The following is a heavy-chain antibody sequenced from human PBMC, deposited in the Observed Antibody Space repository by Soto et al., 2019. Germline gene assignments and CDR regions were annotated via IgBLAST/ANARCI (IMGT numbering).Heavy chain of an antibody. Sequence: SETLSLTCTVSGGSISSSSYYWGWIRQPPGKGLEWIGSIYYSGSTYYNPSLKSRVTISVGTSKNQFSLKLSSVTAADTAVYYCARLSRHRRTSITIFGVVTYYFDYWGQGTLVTVSS. D-gene: IGHD3-3*01. CDR3: ARLSRHRRTSITIFGVVTYYFDY. CDR2: IYYSGST. CDR1: GGSISSSSYY. J-gene: IGHJ4*02. V-gene: IGHV4-39*01.